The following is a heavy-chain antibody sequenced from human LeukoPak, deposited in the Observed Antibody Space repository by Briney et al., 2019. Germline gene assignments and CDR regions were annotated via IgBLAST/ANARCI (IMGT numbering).Heavy chain of an antibody. CDR2: INHSGST. CDR1: GGSFSGYY. Sequence: SETLSLTCAVYGGSFSGYYWSWIRQPPGKGLEWIGEINHSGSTNYNPSLKSRVTISVDTSKNQFSLKLSSVTAADTAVYYCARLPPRIPRYYYYMDVWGKGTTVTISS. CDR3: ARLPPRIPRYYYYMDV. J-gene: IGHJ6*03. V-gene: IGHV4-34*01.